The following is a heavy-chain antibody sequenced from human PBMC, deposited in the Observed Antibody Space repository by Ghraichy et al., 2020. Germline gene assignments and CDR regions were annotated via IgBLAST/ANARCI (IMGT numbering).Heavy chain of an antibody. D-gene: IGHD6-13*01. V-gene: IGHV3-7*03. Sequence: GGSLRLSCEASGFTFSTYWVTWVRQAPGRGLEWLANIKGDGTERYYADSLKGRFTITRDNAKNSLILQMASLRAEDTAVYYCARDSRDRPAVGTFDYWGQGTLVTVSS. CDR2: IKGDGTER. CDR1: GFTFSTYW. CDR3: ARDSRDRPAVGTFDY. J-gene: IGHJ4*02.